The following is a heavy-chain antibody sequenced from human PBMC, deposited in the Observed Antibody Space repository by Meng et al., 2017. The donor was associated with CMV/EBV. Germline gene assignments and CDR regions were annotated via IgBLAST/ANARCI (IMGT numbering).Heavy chain of an antibody. Sequence: SETLSLTCTVSGGSIGSYYWSWIRQPPGKGLEWIGYIYYSGSTNYNPSLKSRVTISVDTSKNQFSLKLSSVTAADTAVYYCARLGKNYYGMDVWGQGTTVTVSS. CDR3: ARLGKNYYGMDV. CDR2: IYYSGST. CDR1: GGSIGSYY. V-gene: IGHV4-59*01. J-gene: IGHJ6*02.